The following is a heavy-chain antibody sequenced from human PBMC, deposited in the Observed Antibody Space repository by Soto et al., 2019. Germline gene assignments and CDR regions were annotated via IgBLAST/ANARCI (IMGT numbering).Heavy chain of an antibody. CDR3: ARAQGGSSWYGDYYYGMDV. CDR1: GGTFSSYA. CDR2: IIPIFGTA. J-gene: IGHJ6*02. Sequence: SVKVSCKASGGTFSSYAISWARQAPGQGLEWMGGIIPIFGTANYAQKFQGRVTITADKSTSTAYMELSSLRSEDTAVYYCARAQGGSSWYGDYYYGMDVWGQGTTVTVSS. V-gene: IGHV1-69*06. D-gene: IGHD6-13*01.